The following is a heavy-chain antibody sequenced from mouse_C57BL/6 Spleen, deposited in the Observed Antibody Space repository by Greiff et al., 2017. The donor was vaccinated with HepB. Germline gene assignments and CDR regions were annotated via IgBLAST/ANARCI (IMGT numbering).Heavy chain of an antibody. CDR3: TRGRGSSLDY. CDR1: GYTFTDYE. V-gene: IGHV1-15*01. CDR2: IDPETGGT. J-gene: IGHJ4*01. D-gene: IGHD1-3*01. Sequence: VKLQESGAELVRPGASVTLSCKASGYTFTDYEMHWVKQTPVHGLEWIGAIDPETGGTAYNQKFKGKAILTADKSSSTAYMELRSLTSEDSAVYYCTRGRGSSLDYWGQGTSVTVSS.